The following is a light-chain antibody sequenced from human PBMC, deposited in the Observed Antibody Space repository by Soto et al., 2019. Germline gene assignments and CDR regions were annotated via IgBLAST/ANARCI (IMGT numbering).Light chain of an antibody. CDR2: EVS. V-gene: IGLV2-14*01. Sequence: QSVLTQPASVSGSPGQSITISCTGTSSDVGGYNYVSWYQQHPGKAPKLMIYEVSYRPSGVSNRFSGSKSGNTASLTISGLQAEDEADYYCSSYTTTSTPYVFGTGTKVTV. J-gene: IGLJ1*01. CDR1: SSDVGGYNY. CDR3: SSYTTTSTPYV.